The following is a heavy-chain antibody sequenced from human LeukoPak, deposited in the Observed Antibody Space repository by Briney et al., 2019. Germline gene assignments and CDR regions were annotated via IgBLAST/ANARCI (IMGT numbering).Heavy chain of an antibody. CDR3: ARLYYYDSSGYQKSQAFDI. Sequence: SETLSLTCAVSGGSISSGGYSWSWIRQPPGKGLEWIGYIYHSGSTYYNPSLKSRVTISVDRSKNQFSLKLSSVTAADTAVYYCARLYYYDSSGYQKSQAFDIWGRGTMVTVSS. CDR2: IYHSGST. CDR1: GGSISSGGYS. V-gene: IGHV4-30-2*01. J-gene: IGHJ3*02. D-gene: IGHD3-22*01.